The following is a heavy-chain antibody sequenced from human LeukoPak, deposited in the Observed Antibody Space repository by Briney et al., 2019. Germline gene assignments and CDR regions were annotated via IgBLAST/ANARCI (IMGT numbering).Heavy chain of an antibody. V-gene: IGHV4-39*07. CDR3: AREVGQQLSGDAFDI. D-gene: IGHD6-13*01. CDR2: IYYSGST. CDR1: GVSISSSSYY. J-gene: IGHJ3*02. Sequence: SETLSLTCTVSGVSISSSSYYWGWIRQPPGKGLEWIGSIYYSGSTYYNPSLKSRVTISVDTSKNQFSLKLSSVTAADTAVYYCAREVGQQLSGDAFDIWGQGTMVTVSS.